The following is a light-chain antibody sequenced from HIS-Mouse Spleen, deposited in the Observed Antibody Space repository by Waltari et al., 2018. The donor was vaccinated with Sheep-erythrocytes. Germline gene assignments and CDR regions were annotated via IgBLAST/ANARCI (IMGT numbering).Light chain of an antibody. V-gene: IGLV2-23*01. CDR3: CSYAGSSTPWV. CDR1: SSDVGSYTL. Sequence: QSALTQPASVSGSPGPSITISCTGTSSDVGSYTLVSWYQQPPGKAPKRMIYEGSKRPSGVSNRFSGSKSGNTASLTISGLQAEDEADYYCCSYAGSSTPWVFGGGTKLTVL. CDR2: EGS. J-gene: IGLJ3*02.